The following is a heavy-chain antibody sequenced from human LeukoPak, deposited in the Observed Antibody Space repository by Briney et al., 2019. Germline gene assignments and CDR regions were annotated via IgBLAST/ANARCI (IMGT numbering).Heavy chain of an antibody. CDR1: GYTFTSYY. CDR3: AREGCSGSSCYYSWFDP. CDR2: INPSGGST. D-gene: IGHD2-15*01. V-gene: IGHV1-46*01. J-gene: IGHJ5*02. Sequence: ASVKVSCKASGYTFTSYYMHWVRQAPGQGLEWMGIINPSGGSTSYAQKFQGRVTMTRDTSTSTVYMELSSLRSEDTAVYYCAREGCSGSSCYYSWFDPWGQGTLVTVSS.